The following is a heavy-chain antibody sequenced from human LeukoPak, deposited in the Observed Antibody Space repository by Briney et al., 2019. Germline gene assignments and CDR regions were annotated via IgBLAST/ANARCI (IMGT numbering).Heavy chain of an antibody. D-gene: IGHD2-15*01. Sequence: PGGSLRLSCAASGFTFSTYGMHWVRQAPGKGLEWVAVISCDGSNKYYADSLKGRFTISRDNSKNQLYVQINSRRAENTAVYYCAKPKHCSGGYCYSGFGFDPWGQGTLVTVSS. CDR2: ISCDGSNK. CDR3: AKPKHCSGGYCYSGFGFDP. CDR1: GFTFSTYG. J-gene: IGHJ5*02. V-gene: IGHV3-30*18.